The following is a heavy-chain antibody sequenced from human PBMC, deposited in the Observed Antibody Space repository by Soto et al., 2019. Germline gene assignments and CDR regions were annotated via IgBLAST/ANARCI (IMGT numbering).Heavy chain of an antibody. CDR3: ARAGYSSGWYWYFDL. CDR1: GGSISSYY. V-gene: IGHV4-59*01. J-gene: IGHJ2*01. CDR2: IYYSGST. D-gene: IGHD6-19*01. Sequence: SETLSLTCTVSGGSISSYYWSWIRQPPGKGLEWIGYIYYSGSTNYNPSLKSRVTISVDTSKNQFSLKLSSVTAADTAVYYCARAGYSSGWYWYFDLWGRGTLVTVSS.